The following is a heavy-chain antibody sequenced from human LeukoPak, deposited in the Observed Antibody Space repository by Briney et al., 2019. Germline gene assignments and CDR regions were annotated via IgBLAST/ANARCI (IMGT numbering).Heavy chain of an antibody. CDR2: IYPGDSDT. CDR1: GYSFTSYW. Sequence: GESLKISCKGSGYSFTSYWIGWVRQMPGKGLEWMGIIYPGDSDTRYSPSFQGQVTISADKSISTAYLQWRSLKASDTAMYYCARRRTGSYYDYYYYMDVWGKGTTVTVSS. V-gene: IGHV5-51*01. D-gene: IGHD1-26*01. CDR3: ARRRTGSYYDYYYYMDV. J-gene: IGHJ6*03.